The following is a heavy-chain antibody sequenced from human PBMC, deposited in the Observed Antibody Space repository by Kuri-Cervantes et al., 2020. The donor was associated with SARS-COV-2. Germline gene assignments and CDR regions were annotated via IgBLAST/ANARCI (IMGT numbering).Heavy chain of an antibody. V-gene: IGHV1-69*06. CDR3: AVGFWCGYYALGGGSDFDY. Sequence: SVKVSCKASGDTFSSYAISWVRQAPGQGLEWMGEIIPIFGTANYAQKFQSRVTITADRSTSTAYMELSSLRSEDTAVYYCAVGFWCGYYALGGGSDFDYWGQGTLVTVSS. CDR1: GDTFSSYA. D-gene: IGHD3-3*01. J-gene: IGHJ4*01. CDR2: IIPIFGTA.